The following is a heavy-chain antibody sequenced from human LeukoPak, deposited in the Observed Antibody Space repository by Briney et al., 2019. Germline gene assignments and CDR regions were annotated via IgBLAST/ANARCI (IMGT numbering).Heavy chain of an antibody. CDR1: RGTFSSYA. V-gene: IGHV1-69*01. CDR3: ARGRDATIFGVVYYYYYYMDV. J-gene: IGHJ6*03. Sequence: GASVKVSCKASRGTFSSYAISWVRQAPGQGLEWMGGIIPIFGTANYAQKFQGRVTITADESTSTAYMELSSLRSEDTAVYYCARGRDATIFGVVYYYYYYMDVWGKGTTVTVSS. D-gene: IGHD3-3*01. CDR2: IIPIFGTA.